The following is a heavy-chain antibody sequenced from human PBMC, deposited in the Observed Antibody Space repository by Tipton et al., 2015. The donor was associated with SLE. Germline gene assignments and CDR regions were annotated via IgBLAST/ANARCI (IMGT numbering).Heavy chain of an antibody. CDR1: GYTLTTYG. CDR3: ASSGTSAPNWFDP. V-gene: IGHV1-2*06. D-gene: IGHD1-1*01. CDR2: INPNSGAT. J-gene: IGHJ5*02. Sequence: QSGPEVKKPGASVKVSCKASGYTLTTYGISWVRQAPGQGLKWMGRINPNSGATNYAQKFQGRVTMTKDTSISTAYMELSRLRSDDTAVYYCASSGTSAPNWFDPWGQGTLVTVSS.